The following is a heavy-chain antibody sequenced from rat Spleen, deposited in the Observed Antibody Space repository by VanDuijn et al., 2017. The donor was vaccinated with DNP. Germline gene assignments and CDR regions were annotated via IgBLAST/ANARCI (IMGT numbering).Heavy chain of an antibody. Sequence: EVQLVESGGGLVQPGRSMKLSCAASGFTFSDYAMAWVRQSPKKGLEWVATIIYDGSSTYYRDSVKGRFTISRDNAKSTLYLQMNSLRSEDTATYDCTRGYYGYTYLFDYWGQGVMVTVSS. CDR1: GFTFSDYA. V-gene: IGHV5-7*01. D-gene: IGHD1-9*01. CDR3: TRGYYGYTYLFDY. J-gene: IGHJ2*01. CDR2: IIYDGSST.